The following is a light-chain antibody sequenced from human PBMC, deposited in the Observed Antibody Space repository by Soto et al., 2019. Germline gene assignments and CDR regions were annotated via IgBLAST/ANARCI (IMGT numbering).Light chain of an antibody. J-gene: IGKJ4*01. Sequence: DIVMTQSQLSLPVTPGEPASISCRSSQSLLHRNGYNYLDWYLQKPGQSPQLLIYLGSNRASGVPDRLSGSGSGSAITLTISRVEAEDVRVYYCMQALQSPTFGGGTKVDIK. CDR1: QSLLHRNGYNY. CDR3: MQALQSPT. CDR2: LGS. V-gene: IGKV2-28*01.